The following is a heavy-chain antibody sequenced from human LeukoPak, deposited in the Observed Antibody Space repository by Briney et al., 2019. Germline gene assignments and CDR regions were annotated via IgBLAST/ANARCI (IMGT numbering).Heavy chain of an antibody. CDR1: GGSISSYY. CDR3: ARALWMDAFDI. V-gene: IGHV4-59*12. CDR2: IYYSGST. J-gene: IGHJ3*02. D-gene: IGHD1-1*01. Sequence: SETLSLTCTVSGGSISSYYWSWIRQPPGKGLEWIGYIYYSGSTNYNPSLKSRVTISVDTSKNQFSLKLSSVTAADTAVYYCARALWMDAFDIWGQGTMVTVSS.